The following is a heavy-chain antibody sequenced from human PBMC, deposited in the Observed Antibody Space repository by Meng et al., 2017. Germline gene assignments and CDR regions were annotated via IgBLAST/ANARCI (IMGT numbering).Heavy chain of an antibody. J-gene: IGHJ4*02. CDR2: IIPIFGTA. Sequence: SVKVSCKASGCTFSSYAISWVRQAPGQGLEWMGGIIPIFGTANYAQKFQGRVTITADKSTSTAYMELSSLRSEDTAVYYCAREHCSGGSCYSYFDYWGQGTLVTVSS. CDR3: AREHCSGGSCYSYFDY. D-gene: IGHD2-15*01. V-gene: IGHV1-69*06. CDR1: GCTFSSYA.